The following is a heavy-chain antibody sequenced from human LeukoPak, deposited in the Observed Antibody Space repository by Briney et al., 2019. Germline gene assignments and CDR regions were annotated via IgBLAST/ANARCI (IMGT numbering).Heavy chain of an antibody. CDR1: GGSFSGYY. D-gene: IGHD3-10*01. CDR2: INHSGST. CDR3: ARGRRIPGTGGTPSLWFGEFVYFDY. V-gene: IGHV4-34*01. Sequence: PSETLSLTCAVYGGSFSGYYWSWIRQPPGKGLEWIGEINHSGSTNYNPSLKSRVTISVDTSKNQFSLKLSSVTAADTAVYYCARGRRIPGTGGTPSLWFGEFVYFDYWGQGTLVTVSS. J-gene: IGHJ4*02.